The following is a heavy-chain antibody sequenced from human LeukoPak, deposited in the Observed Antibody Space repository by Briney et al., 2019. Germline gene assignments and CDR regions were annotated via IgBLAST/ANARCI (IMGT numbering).Heavy chain of an antibody. Sequence: PGGSLRLSCAASGFTFSDYWMHWVRQAPGKGLVWVSRIASDGSSTSYADSVKGRFTISRDNAKNTLYVQMNSLRAEDTAVYYCAKGGKWDVTPFDYWGQGTLVTVSS. CDR1: GFTFSDYW. J-gene: IGHJ4*02. D-gene: IGHD1-26*01. V-gene: IGHV3-74*01. CDR2: IASDGSST. CDR3: AKGGKWDVTPFDY.